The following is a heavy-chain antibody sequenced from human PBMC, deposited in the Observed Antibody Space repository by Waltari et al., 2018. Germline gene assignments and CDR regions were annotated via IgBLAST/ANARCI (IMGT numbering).Heavy chain of an antibody. CDR3: ARNWDTSFDY. D-gene: IGHD7-27*01. CDR2: TYYRSKWYN. V-gene: IGHV6-1*01. Sequence: QVQLPQSGPGLVKPSQTLSLTCAFSRDSVSSPSPASTWIRQSPSRGLEWLGRTYYRSKWYNGYAVSVKSRITVNPDTSKNQFSLHLNSVTPEDTAVYYCARNWDTSFDYWGRGTLVTVSS. CDR1: RDSVSSPSPA. J-gene: IGHJ4*02.